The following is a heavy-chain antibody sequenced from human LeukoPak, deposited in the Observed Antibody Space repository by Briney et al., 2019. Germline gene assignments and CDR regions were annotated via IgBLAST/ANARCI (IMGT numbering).Heavy chain of an antibody. Sequence: LETLSPTRAVYGGAFSGYFGSWIGQPPGKGLEWFGEIDDCGSTNYNPTPQTRVTISVDPSKNQFSLKLCSVTAARTAVYYCGSLLRTVANVWGKGTTVTVSS. J-gene: IGHJ6*04. CDR3: GSLLRTVANV. V-gene: IGHV4-34*01. CDR2: IDDCGST. CDR1: GGAFSGYF. D-gene: IGHD5-12*01.